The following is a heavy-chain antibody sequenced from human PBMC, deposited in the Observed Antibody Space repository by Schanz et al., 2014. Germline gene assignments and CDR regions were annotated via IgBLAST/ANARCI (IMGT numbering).Heavy chain of an antibody. CDR1: GFSFTTYA. CDR3: ANNWNLDY. D-gene: IGHD1-20*01. V-gene: IGHV3-23*01. CDR2: ISSGGGST. Sequence: EVQLLESGGGLVQPGGSLRLSCASSGFSFTTYAMSWVRQAPGKGLEWVSSISSGGGSTYYADSMKGRFTISRDNSKNTLYLQMKSLRAEDTAVYYCANNWNLDYWGQGTLVTVSS. J-gene: IGHJ4*02.